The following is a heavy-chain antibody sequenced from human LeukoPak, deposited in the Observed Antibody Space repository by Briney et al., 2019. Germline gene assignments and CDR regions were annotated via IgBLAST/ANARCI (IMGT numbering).Heavy chain of an antibody. Sequence: PGGSLRLSCAASGFTFSSYAMSWVRQAPEKGLEWVSVISGSGGSTYYADSVKGRFTISRDNSKNTLYLQMNSLRAEDTAVYYCARDHGYSNSPDYWGQGTLVTVSS. D-gene: IGHD4-11*01. CDR3: ARDHGYSNSPDY. CDR1: GFTFSSYA. V-gene: IGHV3-23*01. J-gene: IGHJ4*02. CDR2: ISGSGGST.